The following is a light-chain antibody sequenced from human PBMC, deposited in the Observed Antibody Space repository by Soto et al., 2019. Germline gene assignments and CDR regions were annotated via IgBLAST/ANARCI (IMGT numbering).Light chain of an antibody. J-gene: IGLJ2*01. V-gene: IGLV1-40*01. CDR2: GNS. Sequence: QAVVTQPPSVSGPPGQRVTISCTRSSSNIGAGYDVHWYQQLPGTAPKLLIYGNSNRPSGVPDRFSGSKSGTSASLAITGLQAEDEADYYCQSYDSSLSGSVVFGGGTKLTVL. CDR1: SSNIGAGYD. CDR3: QSYDSSLSGSVV.